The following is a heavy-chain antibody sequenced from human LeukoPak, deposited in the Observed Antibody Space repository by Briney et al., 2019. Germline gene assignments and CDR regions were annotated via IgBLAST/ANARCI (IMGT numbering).Heavy chain of an antibody. D-gene: IGHD3-3*01. Sequence: ASVKVSCKASGYTFTSYGISWVRQAPGQGLEWMGLISAYNGNTNYAQKLQGRVTMTTDTSTSTAYMELRSLSSDDTAVYYCERDLLLWSGYPDAFDIWGQGTMVAVSS. CDR1: GYTFTSYG. V-gene: IGHV1-18*01. CDR2: ISAYNGNT. J-gene: IGHJ3*02. CDR3: ERDLLLWSGYPDAFDI.